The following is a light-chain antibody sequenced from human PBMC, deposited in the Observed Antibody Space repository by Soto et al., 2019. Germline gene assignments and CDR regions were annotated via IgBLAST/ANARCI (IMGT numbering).Light chain of an antibody. V-gene: IGKV1-39*01. Sequence: DIQMTQSPSSLSASVGDRVTITCRASQSISSYLNWYQQKPGKAPKLLIYAASSLQSGVPSRFSGSGSGTDFTLTISSLQPEDSATYYCQQSYSTPPYTFGQGTKLEIE. J-gene: IGKJ2*01. CDR2: AAS. CDR1: QSISSY. CDR3: QQSYSTPPYT.